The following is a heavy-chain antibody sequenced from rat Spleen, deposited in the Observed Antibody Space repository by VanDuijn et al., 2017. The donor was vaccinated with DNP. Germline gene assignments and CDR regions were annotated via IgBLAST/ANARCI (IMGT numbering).Heavy chain of an antibody. CDR2: INYDGSNT. V-gene: IGHV5-7*01. CDR3: VGRPPPTRGPFDY. CDR1: GFTFGYYY. J-gene: IGHJ2*01. Sequence: EVQLVESGGGLVQPGRSMKLSCAASGFTFGYYYMAWVRQAPKKGLEWVATINYDGSNTYYRDSVKGRFTISRDNAKSTLYLQMDSLRSEDTATYYCVGRPPPTRGPFDYWGQGVTVTVSS. D-gene: IGHD1-4*01.